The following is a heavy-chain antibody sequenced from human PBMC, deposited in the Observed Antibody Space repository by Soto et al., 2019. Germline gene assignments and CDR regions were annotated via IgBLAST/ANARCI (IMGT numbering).Heavy chain of an antibody. Sequence: GASVKVSCKASGYTFTAYPMHWVRQAPGQRLEWMGWINAANGDTGYSRKFHDRVTFTRDTSATTVYMELSSLTSEDTAVYYCARKDYYGAGVYYFDHWGQGTLVTASS. V-gene: IGHV1-3*01. J-gene: IGHJ4*02. D-gene: IGHD3-10*01. CDR1: GYTFTAYP. CDR2: INAANGDT. CDR3: ARKDYYGAGVYYFDH.